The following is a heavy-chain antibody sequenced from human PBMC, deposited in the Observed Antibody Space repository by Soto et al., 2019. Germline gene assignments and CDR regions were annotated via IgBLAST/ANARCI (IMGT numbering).Heavy chain of an antibody. CDR3: AADGMVRLATGLYYYYAMYC. V-gene: IGHV1-58*01. CDR2: IVVGSGNT. CDR1: GFPFTSFA. D-gene: IGHD3-16*01. Sequence: VQVSRKASGFPFTSFAVQWGRQGRGQRPGWIGWIVVGSGNTNYAQKFQERVTLTSDKSTSTGYMELSSLRCEGTAVYYCAADGMVRLATGLYYYYAMYCCGKG. J-gene: IGHJ6*04.